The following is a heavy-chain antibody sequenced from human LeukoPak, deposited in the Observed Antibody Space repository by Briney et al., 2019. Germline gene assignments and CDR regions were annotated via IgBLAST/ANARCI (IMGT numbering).Heavy chain of an antibody. J-gene: IGHJ4*02. CDR1: GFTVSSNY. Sequence: GGSLRLSCAASGFTVSSNYMNWVRQAPGKGLEWVSVIYSGGSTNYADSVKGRFTISRDNSKNTLYLHMNSLRAEDTAVYYCIYGYTLDFWGQGTLVTVS. CDR3: IYGYTLDF. D-gene: IGHD5-18*01. V-gene: IGHV3-53*01. CDR2: IYSGGST.